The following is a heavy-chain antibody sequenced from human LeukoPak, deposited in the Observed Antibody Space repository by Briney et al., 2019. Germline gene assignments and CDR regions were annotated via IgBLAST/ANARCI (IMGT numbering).Heavy chain of an antibody. CDR1: GGPISSYY. J-gene: IGHJ5*02. CDR2: IHYSGST. CDR3: ARGGVVVPAAEEVGFDP. V-gene: IGHV4-59*01. Sequence: SETLSLTCTVSGGPISSYYWSWIRQPPGKGLEWIGDIHYSGSTNYNPSLKSRVTISVDTSKNQFSLKLSSVTAADTAVYYCARGGVVVPAAEEVGFDPWGQGTLVTVSS. D-gene: IGHD2-2*01.